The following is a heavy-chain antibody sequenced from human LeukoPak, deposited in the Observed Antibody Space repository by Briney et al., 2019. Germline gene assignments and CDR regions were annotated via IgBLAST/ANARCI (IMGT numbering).Heavy chain of an antibody. Sequence: SETLSLTCNVSGGSISSGGYYWSWNRPHPGQGLEWIGYIYYSGSTYYNPSLKSRVTISVDTSKNQFSLKLSSVTAADTAVYYCARETTMVRGVLDVWGKGTTVTVSS. CDR1: GGSISSGGYY. CDR3: ARETTMVRGVLDV. J-gene: IGHJ6*04. V-gene: IGHV4-31*03. D-gene: IGHD3-10*01. CDR2: IYYSGST.